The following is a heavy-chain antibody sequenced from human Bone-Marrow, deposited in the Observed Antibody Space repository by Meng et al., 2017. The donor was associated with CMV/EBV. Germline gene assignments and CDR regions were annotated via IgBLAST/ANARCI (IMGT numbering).Heavy chain of an antibody. CDR1: GGSISSHH. J-gene: IGHJ5*02. CDR2: IYYSGST. Sequence: GSLRLSCTVSGGSISSHHWSWIRQPPGKGLEWIGYIYYSGSTNYNPSLKSRVTISVDTSKNQFSLKLSSVTAADTAVYYCASGDSSWFDPWGQGTLVTVSS. D-gene: IGHD7-27*01. CDR3: ASGDSSWFDP. V-gene: IGHV4-59*11.